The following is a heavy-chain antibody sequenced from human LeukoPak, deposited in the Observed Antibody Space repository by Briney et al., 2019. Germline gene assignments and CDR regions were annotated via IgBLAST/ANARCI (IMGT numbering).Heavy chain of an antibody. CDR2: IYYSGST. CDR3: ARVGYDSSGYNRYDY. Sequence: SETLSLTCTVSGXSISSYYWSWIRQPPGKGLEWIGYIYYSGSTNYNPSLKSRVTISVDTSKNQFSLKLSSVTAADTAVYYCARVGYDSSGYNRYDYWGQGTLVTVSS. V-gene: IGHV4-59*01. CDR1: GXSISSYY. D-gene: IGHD3-22*01. J-gene: IGHJ4*02.